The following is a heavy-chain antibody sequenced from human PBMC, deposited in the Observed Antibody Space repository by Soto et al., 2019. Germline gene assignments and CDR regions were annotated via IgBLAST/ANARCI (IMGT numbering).Heavy chain of an antibody. Sequence: VQLVQSGGAVKKPGASVKVSCQTSGYIFSNFGVSWVRQAPGQGLEWLGWVSGNDGSTRYAPNLQGRVTMTTDSATSTAYMELRGLTSDDTATYYCTRDFGDYRLHYWGQGALVSVSS. CDR3: TRDFGDYRLHY. J-gene: IGHJ4*02. CDR1: GYIFSNFG. V-gene: IGHV1-18*01. CDR2: VSGNDGST. D-gene: IGHD4-17*01.